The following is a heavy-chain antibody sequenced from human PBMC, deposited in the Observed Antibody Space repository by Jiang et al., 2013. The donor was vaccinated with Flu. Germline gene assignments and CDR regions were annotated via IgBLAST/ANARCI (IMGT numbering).Heavy chain of an antibody. D-gene: IGHD3-9*01. J-gene: IGHJ4*02. CDR1: GYIFTDYY. Sequence: SGAEVKKPGATVKISCQASGYIFTDYYMHWVRQAPGQGLEWMGEIIPNGGDRDYAEKFQGRVTLTRDTPTSTFYMELRSLMSEDTAIYYCARSPKYDILTSYPYYFDQWGQGTLVTVSA. CDR3: ARSPKYDILTSYPYYFDQ. V-gene: IGHV1-46*01. CDR2: IIPNGGDR.